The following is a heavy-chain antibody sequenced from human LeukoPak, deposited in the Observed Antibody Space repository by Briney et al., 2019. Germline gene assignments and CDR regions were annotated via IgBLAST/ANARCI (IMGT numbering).Heavy chain of an antibody. V-gene: IGHV4-34*01. D-gene: IGHD3-3*01. CDR3: ARFFTDHDY. CDR2: INHSGST. Sequence: SETLSLTCAVYGGSFSGYYWSWIRQPPGKGLEWIGEINHSGSTNYNPSLKSRVTISVDTSKNQFPLKLSSVTAADTVVYYCARFFTDHDYWGQGTLVTVSS. J-gene: IGHJ4*02. CDR1: GGSFSGYY.